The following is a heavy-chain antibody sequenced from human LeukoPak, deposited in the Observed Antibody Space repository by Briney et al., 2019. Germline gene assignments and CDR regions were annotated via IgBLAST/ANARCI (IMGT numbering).Heavy chain of an antibody. CDR1: GFTFSSYS. CDR2: IYHSGST. V-gene: IGHV4-4*02. Sequence: GSLRLSCAASGFTFSSYSMNWVRQPPGKGLEWIGEIYHSGSTNYNPSLKSRVTISVDKSKNQSSLKLSSVTAADTAVYYCARATPEGDRIFDYWGQGTLVTVSS. J-gene: IGHJ4*02. D-gene: IGHD3-16*01. CDR3: ARATPEGDRIFDY.